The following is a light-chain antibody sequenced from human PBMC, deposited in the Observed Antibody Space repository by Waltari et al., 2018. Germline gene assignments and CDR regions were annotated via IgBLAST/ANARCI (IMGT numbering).Light chain of an antibody. V-gene: IGLV2-14*03. CDR2: DVS. Sequence: QSGLTQPASVSGSPGQSITISCTGTSSDVGAYNYVSWYQQHPGKAPKLMIFDVSNRPSGVSNRFSGSKSGNTASLTISGLQAEDEAGYYCSSYISSSTLELFGGGTSLTVL. CDR3: SSYISSSTLEL. CDR1: SSDVGAYNY. J-gene: IGLJ2*01.